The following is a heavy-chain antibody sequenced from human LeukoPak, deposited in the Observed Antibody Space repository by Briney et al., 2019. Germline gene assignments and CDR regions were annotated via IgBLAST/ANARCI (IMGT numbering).Heavy chain of an antibody. V-gene: IGHV3-7*01. CDR2: IKPDGSEK. CDR3: VRGGTYWTVS. J-gene: IGHJ5*01. Sequence: GGSLTLSCAASGFVFSASYMSWVRKAPGKGLEWVATIKPDGSEKYHVDSVSGRFTISRDNTNDSLFLQMNSLRVDDTAVYYCVRGGTYWTVSWGQGTLVNVS. CDR1: GFVFSASY.